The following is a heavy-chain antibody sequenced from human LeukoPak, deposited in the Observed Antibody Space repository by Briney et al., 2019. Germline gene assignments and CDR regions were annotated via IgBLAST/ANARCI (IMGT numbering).Heavy chain of an antibody. CDR1: GFTFSSYAM. J-gene: IGHJ4*02. CDR3: ARMSPRYYYGSGGLPGSDY. CDR2: IYHSGST. D-gene: IGHD3-10*01. Sequence: TGGSLRLSCGASGFTFSSYAMNWVRQPPGKGLEWIGEIYHSGSTNYNPSLKSRVTISVDKSKNQFSLKLSSVTAADTAVYYCARMSPRYYYGSGGLPGSDYWGQGTLVTVSS. V-gene: IGHV4-4*02.